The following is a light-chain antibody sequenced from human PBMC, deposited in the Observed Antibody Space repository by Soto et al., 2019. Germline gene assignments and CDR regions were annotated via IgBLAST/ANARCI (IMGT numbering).Light chain of an antibody. CDR2: SNN. J-gene: IGLJ2*01. CDR3: AAWDDRLNGVI. Sequence: QSVLTQPPSASGTPGQRITISCSGSSSNIGIHTVNWHQQVPGTAPQLLIYSNNERPSGVPDRFSGSKSGTSASLAISGLQSVDEADYYCAAWDDRLNGVIFGGGTKLTVL. CDR1: SSNIGIHT. V-gene: IGLV1-44*01.